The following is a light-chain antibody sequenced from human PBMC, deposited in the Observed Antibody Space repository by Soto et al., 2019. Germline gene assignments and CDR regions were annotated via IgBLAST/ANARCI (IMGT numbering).Light chain of an antibody. CDR3: SSYTSISTYV. CDR1: SSDVGGYNF. CDR2: DVT. J-gene: IGLJ1*01. Sequence: QSALTQPASVSGSPGQSITISSTGTSSDVGGYNFVSWYQQHPDKAPKLMIYDVTNRPSGVSNRFSGSKSGNTASLTISGLQAEDEADYYCSSYTSISTYVFGTGTKLTVL. V-gene: IGLV2-14*01.